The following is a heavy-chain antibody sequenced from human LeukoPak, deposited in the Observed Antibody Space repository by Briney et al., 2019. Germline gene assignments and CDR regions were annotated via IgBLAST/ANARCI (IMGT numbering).Heavy chain of an antibody. J-gene: IGHJ4*02. D-gene: IGHD2-15*01. V-gene: IGHV4-38-2*02. CDR1: GYSISSGYY. CDR2: INHSGST. Sequence: SETLSLTCTVSGYSISSGYYWAWMRQPPGKGLEWIGSINHSGSTYYNPSLKSRVTVSVDTSKNQVSLRLSSVAAADTAVYYCARVCSSGRCLDYWGQGTLVTVSS. CDR3: ARVCSSGRCLDY.